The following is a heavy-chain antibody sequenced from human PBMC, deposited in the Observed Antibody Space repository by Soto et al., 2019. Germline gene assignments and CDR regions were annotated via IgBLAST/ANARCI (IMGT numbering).Heavy chain of an antibody. J-gene: IGHJ4*02. D-gene: IGHD3-22*01. Sequence: LRLSCAASGFTFSSYAMHWVRQAPGKGLEWVAVISYDGSNKYYADSVKGRFTISRDNSKNTLYLQMNSLRAEDTAVYYCARDFSYYYDSSGMVDYWGQGTLVTVSS. CDR3: ARDFSYYYDSSGMVDY. CDR2: ISYDGSNK. V-gene: IGHV3-30-3*01. CDR1: GFTFSSYA.